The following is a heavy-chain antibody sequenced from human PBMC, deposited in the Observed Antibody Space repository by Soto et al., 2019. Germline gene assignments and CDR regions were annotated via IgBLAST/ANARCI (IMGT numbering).Heavy chain of an antibody. Sequence: HVQLVESGGGVVQPGRSLRLSCAASGFTFSTSAMHWVRQAQGKGREWVAVISYDGTNEHYEDSVKGRFTVSRDNSRNTLSLQMNSLRPEYTAMYYCVASVFSFDYWGQGSMVTVSS. CDR1: GFTFSTSA. V-gene: IGHV3-30*01. CDR3: VASVFSFDY. D-gene: IGHD2-8*01. CDR2: ISYDGTNE. J-gene: IGHJ4*02.